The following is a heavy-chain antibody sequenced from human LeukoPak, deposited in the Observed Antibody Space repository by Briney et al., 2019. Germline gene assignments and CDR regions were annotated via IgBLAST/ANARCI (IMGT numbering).Heavy chain of an antibody. V-gene: IGHV3-23*01. Sequence: GGSLRLSCAVSGFTFTHYGMSWVRQAPGKGLEWVSAISGGGFSTYYADSVKGRFTISRDDSKNTLYLQMNSLRAEDTAIYYCANHETDYYGSGSYYNWFDPWGQETQVAVSS. CDR1: GFTFTHYG. CDR2: ISGGGFST. CDR3: ANHETDYYGSGSYYNWFDP. J-gene: IGHJ5*02. D-gene: IGHD3-10*01.